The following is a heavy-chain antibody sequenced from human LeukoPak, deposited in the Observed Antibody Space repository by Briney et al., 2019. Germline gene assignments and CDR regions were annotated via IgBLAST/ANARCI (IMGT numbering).Heavy chain of an antibody. CDR1: GYTFTGYY. Sequence: ASVKVSCKAYGYTFTGYYMHWARQAPGQGLEWMRRINPNTGGTKYAQKFQGRVTMSRDTPISTAYMELSRLRSDVRAVYYCARVDTAMVKRFDYWGQGTLVTVSS. D-gene: IGHD5-18*01. V-gene: IGHV1-2*06. CDR3: ARVDTAMVKRFDY. J-gene: IGHJ4*02. CDR2: INPNTGGT.